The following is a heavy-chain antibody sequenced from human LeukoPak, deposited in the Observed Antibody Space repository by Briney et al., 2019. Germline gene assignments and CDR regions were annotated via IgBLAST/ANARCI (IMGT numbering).Heavy chain of an antibody. Sequence: SETLSLTCTVSGGSISSYYWSWIRQPAGKGLEWIGRIYTSGSTNYNPSLKSRVTMSVDTSKNLFSLKLSSVTAADTAVYYCAREGGYYGSGSYSDFDYWGQGTLVTVSS. V-gene: IGHV4-4*07. CDR3: AREGGYYGSGSYSDFDY. D-gene: IGHD3-10*01. CDR1: GGSISSYY. J-gene: IGHJ4*02. CDR2: IYTSGST.